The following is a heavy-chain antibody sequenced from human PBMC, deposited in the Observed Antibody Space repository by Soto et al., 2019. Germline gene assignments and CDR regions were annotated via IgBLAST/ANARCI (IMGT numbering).Heavy chain of an antibody. CDR1: GFAFSRFG. CDR2: ITFNGSKE. J-gene: IGHJ4*02. CDR3: ATDPGAFAGAMRD. D-gene: IGHD3-16*01. V-gene: IGHV3-30*03. Sequence: VQMVESGGGVVQPGGSLRLSCAGSGFAFSRFGMHWVRQAPGKGLEWVACITFNGSKEYYVDSVKGRFAISRNNSMNTLYLQMSSLGPEDTGGSYCATDPGAFAGAMRDWGRGTLVTVSS.